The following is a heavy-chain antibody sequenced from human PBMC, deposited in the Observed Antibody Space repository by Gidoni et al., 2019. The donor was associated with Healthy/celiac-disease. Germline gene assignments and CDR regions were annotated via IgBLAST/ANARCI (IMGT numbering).Heavy chain of an antibody. CDR1: GFTFDDYA. D-gene: IGHD1-7*01. CDR2: ISWNSGSI. Sequence: EVQLVESGGGLVQPGRSLRLSCAASGFTFDDYAMHWVRQAPGKGLEWVSGISWNSGSIGYADSVKGRFTISRDNAKNSLYLQMNSLRAEDTALYYCAKDMGNWNYLSFDYWGQGTPVTVSS. V-gene: IGHV3-9*01. J-gene: IGHJ4*02. CDR3: AKDMGNWNYLSFDY.